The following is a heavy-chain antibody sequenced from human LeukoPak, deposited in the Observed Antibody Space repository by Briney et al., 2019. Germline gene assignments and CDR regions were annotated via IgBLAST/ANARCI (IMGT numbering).Heavy chain of an antibody. Sequence: GGSLSLSCAASGFTFDDYAMHWVRQAPGKGLEWVSGISWNSGSIGYADSVKGRFTISRDNAKNSLYLQMNSLRAEDTALYYCAKDMNGDYWNYYGMDVWGQGTTVTVSS. CDR1: GFTFDDYA. CDR2: ISWNSGSI. V-gene: IGHV3-9*01. CDR3: AKDMNGDYWNYYGMDV. J-gene: IGHJ6*02. D-gene: IGHD4-17*01.